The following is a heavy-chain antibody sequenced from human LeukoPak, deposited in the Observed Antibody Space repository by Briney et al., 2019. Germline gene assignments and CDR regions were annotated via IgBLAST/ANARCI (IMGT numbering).Heavy chain of an antibody. CDR1: GGSISSYY. CDR2: IYYSGST. J-gene: IGHJ4*02. D-gene: IGHD3-22*01. Sequence: PSETLSLTCTVSGGSISSYYWSWIRQPPGKGLEWIGDIYYSGSTNYNPSLKSRVTISVDTSKNQFSLKLSSVTAADTAVYYCARHALNYYDSSGYRNPFDYWGQGTLVTVSS. CDR3: ARHALNYYDSSGYRNPFDY. V-gene: IGHV4-59*08.